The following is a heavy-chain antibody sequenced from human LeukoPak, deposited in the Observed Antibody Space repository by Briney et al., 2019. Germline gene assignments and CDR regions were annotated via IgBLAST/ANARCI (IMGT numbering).Heavy chain of an antibody. CDR3: ARTRVAGTSGAFDI. CDR2: IYPGDSDT. D-gene: IGHD6-19*01. Sequence: GESLKISCKGSGYTFTTYWISWVRQMPGKGLEWMGTIYPGDSDTRNRPPFQGQVTISVDKSISTAYLQWSSLKASDTAMYYCARTRVAGTSGAFDIWGQGTMVTVSS. CDR1: GYTFTTYW. J-gene: IGHJ3*02. V-gene: IGHV5-51*01.